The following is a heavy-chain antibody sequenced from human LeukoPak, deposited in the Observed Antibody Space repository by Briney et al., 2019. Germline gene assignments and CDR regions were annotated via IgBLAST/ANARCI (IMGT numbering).Heavy chain of an antibody. D-gene: IGHD4-17*01. CDR2: ISYDGSNK. Sequence: GGSLRLSCAASRFTFNSYAMSWVRQAPGKGLEWVAVISYDGSNKYYADSVKGRFTISRDNSKNTLYLQMNSLRAEDTAVYYCARVEDYGDYNYYYGMDVWGQGTTVTVSS. J-gene: IGHJ6*02. CDR1: RFTFNSYA. CDR3: ARVEDYGDYNYYYGMDV. V-gene: IGHV3-30-3*01.